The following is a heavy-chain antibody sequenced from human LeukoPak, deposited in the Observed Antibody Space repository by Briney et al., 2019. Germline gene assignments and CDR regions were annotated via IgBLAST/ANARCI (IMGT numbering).Heavy chain of an antibody. J-gene: IGHJ4*02. V-gene: IGHV1-2*02. CDR1: GYTFTGYY. D-gene: IGHD4-23*01. CDR2: INPNSGGT. CDR3: ARGREHDYGGNSKLFDY. Sequence: GASVKVSCKASGYTFTGYYMHWVRQAPGQGLEWMGWINPNSGGTNYAQKFQGRVTMTRNTSISTAYMELSSLRSEDTAVYYCARGREHDYGGNSKLFDYWGQGTLVTVSS.